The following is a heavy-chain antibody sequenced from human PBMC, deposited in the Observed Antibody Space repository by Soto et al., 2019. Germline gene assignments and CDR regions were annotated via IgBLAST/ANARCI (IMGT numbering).Heavy chain of an antibody. V-gene: IGHV1-69*01. J-gene: IGHJ4*02. CDR1: GGTFSSYA. CDR3: ARDDDYYDSSGYSD. Sequence: QVQLVQSGAEVKKPGSSVKVSCKASGGTFSSYAISWVRQAPGQGLEWMGGPIPTFGTANYAKKFQGRVTITADESTSTAYMELSSLRSEDTAVYYCARDDDYYDSSGYSDWGQGTLVTVSS. D-gene: IGHD3-22*01. CDR2: PIPTFGTA.